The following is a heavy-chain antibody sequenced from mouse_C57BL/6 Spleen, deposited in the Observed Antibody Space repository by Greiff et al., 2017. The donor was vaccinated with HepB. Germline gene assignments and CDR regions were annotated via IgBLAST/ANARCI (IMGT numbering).Heavy chain of an antibody. CDR2: IDPETGGT. CDR3: TRSDYRNYARYFDV. V-gene: IGHV1-15*01. CDR1: GYTFTDYE. D-gene: IGHD2-5*01. J-gene: IGHJ1*03. Sequence: VQLQQSGAELVRPGASVTLSCKASGYTFTDYEMHWVKQTPVHGLEWIGAIDPETGGTAYNQKFKGKAILTADKSSSTAYMELRSLTSEDSAVYYCTRSDYRNYARYFDVWGTGTTVTVSS.